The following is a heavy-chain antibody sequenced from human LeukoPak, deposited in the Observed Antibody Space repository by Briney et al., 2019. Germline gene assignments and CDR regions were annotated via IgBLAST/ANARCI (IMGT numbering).Heavy chain of an antibody. CDR2: IKTETDGGTT. CDR3: TTYASSWAWFDP. Sequence: PGGSLRLSCAASGFTFSNAYMSWVRQAPGKGLEWVGRIKTETDGGTTDFAVPVKGRFTISRDDSKNTLYLQMNSLKTEDTAVYYCTTYASSWAWFDPWGQGTLVTVSS. D-gene: IGHD6-13*01. J-gene: IGHJ5*02. V-gene: IGHV3-15*01. CDR1: GFTFSNAY.